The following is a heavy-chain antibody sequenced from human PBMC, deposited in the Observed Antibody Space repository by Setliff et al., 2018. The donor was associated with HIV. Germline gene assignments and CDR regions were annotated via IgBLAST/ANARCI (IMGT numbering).Heavy chain of an antibody. CDR3: ATGLLSTIDGFED. CDR1: GYTFTDYY. V-gene: IGHV1-69-2*01. CDR2: VDPEAYET. D-gene: IGHD1-1*01. J-gene: IGHJ5*01. Sequence: GASVKVSCKAFGYTFTDYYIHWVQQAPGKGLEWVGRVDPEAYETVYAEKFQGRVTISADKSTHTTYMQLRSLRSEDTAVYYCATGLLSTIDGFEDWGQGTLVTVSS.